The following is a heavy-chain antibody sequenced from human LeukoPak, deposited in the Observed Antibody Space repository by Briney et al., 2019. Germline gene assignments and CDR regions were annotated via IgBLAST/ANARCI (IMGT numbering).Heavy chain of an antibody. CDR3: TRDRSRAEGD. CDR1: GFTFSGHW. V-gene: IGHV3-7*01. D-gene: IGHD1-14*01. Sequence: GGSLRLSCAASGFTFSGHWMSWVRQAPGKGLEWVANINQGGSDKYYVASGKGRFTISRDNANNLLYLQMNSLRGEDTAVYYCTRDRSRAEGDWGQGTLFTVSS. CDR2: INQGGSDK. J-gene: IGHJ4*02.